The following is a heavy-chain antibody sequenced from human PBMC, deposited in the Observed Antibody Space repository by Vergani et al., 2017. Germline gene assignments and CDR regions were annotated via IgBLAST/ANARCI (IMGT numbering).Heavy chain of an antibody. CDR1: GGSFSGYY. D-gene: IGHD3-9*01. CDR3: ASGTFLTGYYKEGSGFDP. V-gene: IGHV3-23*01. Sequence: VQLQQWGAGLLKPSETLSLTCAVYGGSFSGYYWSWIRQPPGKGLEWVSAISGSGGSTYYADSVKGRFTISRDNSKNTLYLQMNSLRGEDTAVYYCASGTFLTGYYKEGSGFDPWGQGTLVTVSS. CDR2: ISGSGGST. J-gene: IGHJ5*02.